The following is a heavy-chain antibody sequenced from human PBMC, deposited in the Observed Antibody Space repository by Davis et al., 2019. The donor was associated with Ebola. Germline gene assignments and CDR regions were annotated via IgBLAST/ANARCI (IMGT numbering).Heavy chain of an antibody. V-gene: IGHV3-21*01. CDR2: ISSSSSYI. D-gene: IGHD6-19*01. CDR1: GFTFSSYS. Sequence: GESLKISCAASGFTFSSYSMNWVRQAPGKGLEWVSSISSSSSYIYYADSVKGRFTISRDNAKNSLYLQMNSLRDEDTAVYYCAREMYSSGWSGAMDVWGQGTTVTVSS. J-gene: IGHJ6*02. CDR3: AREMYSSGWSGAMDV.